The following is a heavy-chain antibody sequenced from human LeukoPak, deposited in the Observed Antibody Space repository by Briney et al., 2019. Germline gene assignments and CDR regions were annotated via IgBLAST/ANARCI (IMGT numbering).Heavy chain of an antibody. CDR3: ARYNRGAPAGTIEYYFDY. Sequence: GGSLRLSCEASEFIFSNYAMSWVRQAPGKGLEWVSAISNSGGSLYYADSVKGRFTISRDNSKNTLYLQMNSLRAEDTAVYYCARYNRGAPAGTIEYYFDYWGQGTLVTVSS. CDR1: EFIFSNYA. V-gene: IGHV3-23*01. J-gene: IGHJ4*02. D-gene: IGHD6-13*01. CDR2: ISNSGGSL.